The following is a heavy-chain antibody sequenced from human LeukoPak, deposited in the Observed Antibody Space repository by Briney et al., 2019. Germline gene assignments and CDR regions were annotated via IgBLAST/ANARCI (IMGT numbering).Heavy chain of an antibody. Sequence: ASVKVSCKASGYTFTGYSINWVRQAPGQGLEWMGWINIYTGNPTYARGFTGRFVFSLDTSVGTAYLQISSLKAEDTAVYYCARDAATINFDYWGQGTLVTVSS. V-gene: IGHV7-4-1*02. D-gene: IGHD5-24*01. CDR1: GYTFTGYS. CDR3: ARDAATINFDY. CDR2: INIYTGNP. J-gene: IGHJ4*02.